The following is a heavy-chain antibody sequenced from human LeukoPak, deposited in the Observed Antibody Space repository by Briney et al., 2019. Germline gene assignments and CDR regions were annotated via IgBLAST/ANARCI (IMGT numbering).Heavy chain of an antibody. CDR3: ASVIGPQGVYYFDY. CDR1: GGTFSSYA. J-gene: IGHJ4*02. D-gene: IGHD3/OR15-3a*01. V-gene: IGHV1-69*13. CDR2: IIPIFGTA. Sequence: ASVKVSCKASGGTFSSYAINWVRQAPGQGLEWMGGIIPIFGTANYAQKFQGRVTITADESTSTAYMELSSLRSEDTAVYYCASVIGPQGVYYFDYWGEGTLVTVSS.